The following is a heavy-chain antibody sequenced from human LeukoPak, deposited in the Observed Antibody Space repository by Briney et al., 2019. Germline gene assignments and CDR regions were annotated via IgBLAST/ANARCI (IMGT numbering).Heavy chain of an antibody. V-gene: IGHV1-69*06. CDR2: IIPIFGTS. D-gene: IGHD2-2*01. J-gene: IGHJ6*04. CDR1: GGTFSSYA. CDR3: ASLADIVVVPAAIGGYYYYYGMDV. Sequence: SVKVSCKASGGTFSSYAISWVRQAPGQGLEWMGGIIPIFGTSNYAQKFQGRVTITADKSTSTAYMELSSLRSEDTAVYYCASLADIVVVPAAIGGYYYYYGMDVWGKGTTVTVSS.